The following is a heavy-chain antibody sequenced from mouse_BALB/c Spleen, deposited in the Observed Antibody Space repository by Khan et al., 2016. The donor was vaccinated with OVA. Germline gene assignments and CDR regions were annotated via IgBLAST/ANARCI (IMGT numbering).Heavy chain of an antibody. CDR2: IWSGGST. V-gene: IGHV2-6-4*01. D-gene: IGHD2-10*02. CDR1: GFSLSRYS. Sequence: QVQLKESGPGLVSPSQSLSITCTVSGFSLSRYSVHWVRQPPGKGLEWLGMIWSGGSTDYNSALESRLSISKDKSKSQVFLKMNSLQTDDTAMYYCARKKYGNYVSLDYWGQGTSVTVSS. CDR3: ARKKYGNYVSLDY. J-gene: IGHJ4*01.